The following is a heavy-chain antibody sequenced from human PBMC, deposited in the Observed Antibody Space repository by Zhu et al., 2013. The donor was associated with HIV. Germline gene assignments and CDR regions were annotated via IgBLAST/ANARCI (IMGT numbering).Heavy chain of an antibody. CDR2: IIPLLGTT. V-gene: IGHV1-69*01. J-gene: IGHJ6*02. CDR3: AADGYSGLSYYYGLNV. CDR1: GDTFARYS. Sequence: QVQLVQSEAEVKKPGASVKVSCKTSGDTFARYSINWVRQAPGRGLEWMGGIIPLLGTTNYAQNFEGRITFTADDPTTTVYLELRNLRSEDTAIYFCAADGYSGLSYYYGLNVWGQGTTVTVSS. D-gene: IGHD6-25*01.